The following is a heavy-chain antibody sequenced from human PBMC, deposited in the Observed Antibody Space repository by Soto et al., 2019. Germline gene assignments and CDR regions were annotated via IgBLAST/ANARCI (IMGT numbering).Heavy chain of an antibody. D-gene: IGHD2-2*01. V-gene: IGHV1-2*02. CDR1: GYTFTGYY. J-gene: IGHJ5*02. Sequence: QVQLVQSGAEVKKPGASVKVSCKASGYTFTGYYLHWVRQAPGQGLEWMGWINPNSGGTNYAQKFQGRVIMTRDTSISTAYMEVSSLRSDDTAVYYCARDALLVPAARNWFDPWGQGTLVTVSS. CDR3: ARDALLVPAARNWFDP. CDR2: INPNSGGT.